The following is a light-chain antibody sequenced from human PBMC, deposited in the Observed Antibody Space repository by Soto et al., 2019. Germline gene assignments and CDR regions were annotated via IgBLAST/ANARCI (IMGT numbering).Light chain of an antibody. CDR2: TAS. V-gene: IGKV1-16*02. CDR3: QQYNSYPRT. CDR1: QGISKD. J-gene: IGKJ2*01. Sequence: DIQITQAPSSLSSSVGDRVTITCRASQGISKDLALFQQKTRKAPKTLIHTASTLQTGAPSKFSGSGSGTDFTLIISSLQPEDFATYYCQQYNSYPRTIGQGTRLEI.